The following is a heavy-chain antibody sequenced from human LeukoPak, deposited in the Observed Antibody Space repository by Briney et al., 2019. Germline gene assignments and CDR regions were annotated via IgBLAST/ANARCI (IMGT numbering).Heavy chain of an antibody. D-gene: IGHD5-12*01. Sequence: SETLSLTCAVYGGSFSGYYWSWIRQPPGKGLEWIGEINHSGSTNYNASLKSRVTISVDTSKNQFSLKLSSVTAADTAVYYCARGVRGGYDYYYYYMDVWGKGTTVTVSS. CDR2: INHSGST. J-gene: IGHJ6*03. CDR1: GGSFSGYY. CDR3: ARGVRGGYDYYYYYMDV. V-gene: IGHV4-34*01.